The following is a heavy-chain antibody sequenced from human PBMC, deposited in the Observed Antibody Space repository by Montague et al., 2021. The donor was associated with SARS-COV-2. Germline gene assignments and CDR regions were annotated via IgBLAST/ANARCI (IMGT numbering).Heavy chain of an antibody. V-gene: IGHV4-34*01. CDR2: INHSGST. CDR3: ARGSGCSGGSCYSEWDPYYYYGMDV. Sequence: LRLSCAASGFTFSRHGMSWVRQPPGKGLEWIGEINHSGSTSYNPSLKSRVTISVDTSKNQFSLKLSSVTAADTAVYYCARGSGCSGGSCYSEWDPYYYYGMDVWGQGTTVTVSS. J-gene: IGHJ6*02. CDR1: GFTFSRHG. D-gene: IGHD2-15*01.